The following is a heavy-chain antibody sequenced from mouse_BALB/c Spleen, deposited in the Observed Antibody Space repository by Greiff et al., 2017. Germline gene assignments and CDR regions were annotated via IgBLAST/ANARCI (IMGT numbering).Heavy chain of an antibody. J-gene: IGHJ2*01. CDR2: ISSGGSYT. CDR1: GFTFSSYG. V-gene: IGHV5-6*01. D-gene: IGHD1-2*01. CDR3: ARGEGFTTATFDY. Sequence: EVHLVESGGDLVKPGGSLKLSCAASGFTFSSYGMSWVRQTPDKRLEWVATISSGGSYTYYPDSVKGRFTISRDNAKNTLYLQMSSLKSEDTAMYYCARGEGFTTATFDYWGQGTTLTVSS.